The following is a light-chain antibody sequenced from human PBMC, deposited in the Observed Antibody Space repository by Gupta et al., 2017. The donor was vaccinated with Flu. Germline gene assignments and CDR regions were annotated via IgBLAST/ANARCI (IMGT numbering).Light chain of an antibody. J-gene: IGLJ2*01. V-gene: IGLV1-44*01. CDR3: AAWDASLNGVV. Sequence: RVTISCYGSSSNIGSKTVNWYQQLPGTAPKLLIYNNNQRPSGVPDRFSGSKSGTSASLAISGLQSEDEADYYCAAWDASLNGVVFGGGTNLTVL. CDR2: NNN. CDR1: SSNIGSKT.